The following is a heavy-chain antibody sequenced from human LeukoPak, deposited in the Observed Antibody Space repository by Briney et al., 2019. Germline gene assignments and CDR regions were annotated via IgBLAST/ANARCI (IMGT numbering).Heavy chain of an antibody. J-gene: IGHJ6*04. CDR1: GFTFSTYE. V-gene: IGHV3-48*03. CDR2: IGRRGIST. CDR3: ARRLPYYGTDV. Sequence: GRSLRLSCAASGFTFSTYEMSWVRQAPGKGLEWVSNIGRRGISTSYADSVKGRFTISRDNAKNSLCLQMNSLTVEDTAVYYCARRLPYYGTDVWGKGTTVTVSS.